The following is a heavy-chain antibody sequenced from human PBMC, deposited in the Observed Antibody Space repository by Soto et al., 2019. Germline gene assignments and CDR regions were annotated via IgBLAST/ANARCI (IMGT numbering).Heavy chain of an antibody. V-gene: IGHV3-53*01. D-gene: IGHD6-13*01. J-gene: IGHJ4*02. CDR1: GFTVSSNY. CDR2: IYSGGST. Sequence: GGSLRLSCAASGFTVSSNYMTWVRQAPGKGLEWVSAIYSGGSTYYADSVKGRFTTSRDNSKNTLYLQMNSLRAEDTAVYYCARARSTAAGLFDYWGLGTLVTVSS. CDR3: ARARSTAAGLFDY.